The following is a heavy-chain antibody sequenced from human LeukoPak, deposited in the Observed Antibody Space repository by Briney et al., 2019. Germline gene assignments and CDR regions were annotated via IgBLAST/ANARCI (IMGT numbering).Heavy chain of an antibody. V-gene: IGHV4-30-4*01. CDR1: GGSISGSSYY. CDR2: IYYSGST. Sequence: SETLSLTCTVSGGSISGSSYYWSWIRQPPGKGLEWIGYIYYSGSTYYNPSLKSRLTISVDTSKNQVSLKLSSVTAADTAVYYCARVRGMDDSSGYYHYYFDYWGQGTLATVSS. J-gene: IGHJ4*02. D-gene: IGHD3-22*01. CDR3: ARVRGMDDSSGYYHYYFDY.